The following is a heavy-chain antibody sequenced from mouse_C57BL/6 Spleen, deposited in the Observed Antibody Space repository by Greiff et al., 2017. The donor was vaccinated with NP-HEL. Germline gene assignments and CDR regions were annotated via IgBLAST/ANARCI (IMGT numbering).Heavy chain of an antibody. CDR1: GFTFSSYA. D-gene: IGHD1-1*01. V-gene: IGHV5-4*01. Sequence: VQLKESGGGLVKPGGSLKLSCAASGFTFSSYAMSWVRQTPEKRLEWVATISDGGSYTYYPDNVKGRFTISRDNAKNNLYLQMSHLKSEDTAMYYCARGVYYYGSSTHWYFDVWGTGTTVTVSS. CDR2: ISDGGSYT. J-gene: IGHJ1*03. CDR3: ARGVYYYGSSTHWYFDV.